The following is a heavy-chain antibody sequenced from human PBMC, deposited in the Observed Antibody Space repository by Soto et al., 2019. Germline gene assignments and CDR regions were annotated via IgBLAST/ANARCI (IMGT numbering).Heavy chain of an antibody. CDR1: GGTFSNYD. CDR2: IIPIFGPA. CDR3: ARGARVYYQYWSGHSESGDRWFDP. J-gene: IGHJ5*02. V-gene: IGHV1-69*12. Sequence: QVQLVQSGAALKKPGSSVKVSCKASGGTFSNYDISWVRQAPGQGLEWMGGIIPIFGPANYAQKFQGRVTITADESTTTAYMELSNLRSDDTAVYFCARGARVYYQYWSGHSESGDRWFDPWGQGNLVTVSS. D-gene: IGHD3-3*01.